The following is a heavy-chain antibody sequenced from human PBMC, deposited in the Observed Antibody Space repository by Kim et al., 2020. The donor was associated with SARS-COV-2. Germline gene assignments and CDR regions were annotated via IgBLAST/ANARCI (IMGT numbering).Heavy chain of an antibody. V-gene: IGHV3-48*03. D-gene: IGHD5-12*01. Sequence: GGSLRLSCVVSGFTFSNYEMNWYRQAPGKGLEWLSYTTTTGGVIFYADSVKGRFTTSRDNAKNSLYLQMNSLRAEDTAVYYCARELVSTGGDACDAWGQWTMVTVSS. CDR1: GFTFSNYE. CDR3: ARELVSTGGDACDA. CDR2: TTTTGGVI. J-gene: IGHJ3*01.